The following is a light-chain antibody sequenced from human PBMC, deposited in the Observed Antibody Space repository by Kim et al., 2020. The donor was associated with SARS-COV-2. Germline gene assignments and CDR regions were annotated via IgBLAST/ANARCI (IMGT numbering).Light chain of an antibody. V-gene: IGLV3-21*01. CDR1: NLGGNT. CDR2: YDS. Sequence: AIITCEENNLGGNTLHGYQLQSGQSPLLVIRYDSDRPSGIPRRFSVSNSGNTATLTISGVEDGDEADYYCQVWNSDNDDRGVFGGGTQLTVL. CDR3: QVWNSDNDDRGV. J-gene: IGLJ3*02.